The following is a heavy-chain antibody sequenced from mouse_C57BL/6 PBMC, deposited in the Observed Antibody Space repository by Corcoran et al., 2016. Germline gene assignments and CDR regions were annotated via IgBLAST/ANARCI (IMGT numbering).Heavy chain of an antibody. CDR1: GYTFTTYG. CDR3: ARVYYYGSSYVFAY. J-gene: IGHJ3*01. CDR2: INTYSGVP. D-gene: IGHD1-1*01. Sequence: QIQLVQSGPELKKPGETVKISCKASGYTFTTYGMRWVKQAPGKGLKWMGWINTYSGVPTYADDFKGRFAFSLETSASTAYLQINNLKNEDTATYFCARVYYYGSSYVFAYWGQGTLVTVSA. V-gene: IGHV9-3*01.